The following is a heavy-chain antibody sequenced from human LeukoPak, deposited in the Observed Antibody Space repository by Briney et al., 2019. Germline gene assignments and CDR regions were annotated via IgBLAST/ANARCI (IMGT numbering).Heavy chain of an antibody. CDR2: ISAYNGNT. J-gene: IGHJ4*02. CDR3: RVGAQRGGYFDY. V-gene: IGHV1-18*01. Sequence: ASVKVSCKASGYTFTSYGINWVRQAPGQGPEWMGWISAYNGNTNYAQKLQGRVTMTTDTSTSTAYMELRSLRSDDTAVYYCRVGAQRGGYFDYWGQGTLVTVSS. D-gene: IGHD1-26*01. CDR1: GYTFTSYG.